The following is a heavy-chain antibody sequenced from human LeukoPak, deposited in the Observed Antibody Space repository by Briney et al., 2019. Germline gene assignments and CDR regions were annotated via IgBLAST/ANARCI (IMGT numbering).Heavy chain of an antibody. V-gene: IGHV3-33*01. J-gene: IGHJ4*02. CDR3: AGPIAVAGTIAH. CDR1: GFTLSSYG. CDR2: IWYDGSNK. Sequence: TGRSLRLSCAASGFTLSSYGMHWVRQAPGKGLEWVAVIWYDGSNKYYADSVKGRFTISRDNSKNTLYLQMNSLRAEDTAVYYCAGPIAVAGTIAHWGRGTLVTVSS. D-gene: IGHD6-13*01.